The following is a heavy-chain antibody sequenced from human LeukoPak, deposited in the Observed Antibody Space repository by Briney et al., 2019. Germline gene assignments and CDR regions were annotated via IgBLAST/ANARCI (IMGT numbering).Heavy chain of an antibody. CDR1: GFTFSSYA. Sequence: GSLRLSCAASGFTFSSYAMHWVRQAPGKGLEWVAVISYDGSNKYYADSVKGRFTISRDNSKNTLYLQMNSLRAEDTAVYYCASVAAAGTLVSYIDYWGQGTLVTVSS. J-gene: IGHJ4*02. D-gene: IGHD6-13*01. CDR3: ASVAAAGTLVSYIDY. CDR2: ISYDGSNK. V-gene: IGHV3-30-3*01.